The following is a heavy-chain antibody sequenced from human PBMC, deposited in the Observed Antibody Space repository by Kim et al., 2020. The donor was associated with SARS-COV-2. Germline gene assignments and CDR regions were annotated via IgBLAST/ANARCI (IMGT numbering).Heavy chain of an antibody. J-gene: IGHJ4*02. CDR3: AKDRWGTPATPEY. V-gene: IGHV3-23*01. CDR1: GFTFSSYA. D-gene: IGHD7-27*01. Sequence: GGSLRLSCAASGFTFSSYAMSWVRQAPGKGLEWVSTISGSGSDTYYADSVKGRFTISRDNAKNTVYLQMNSLRAEDTAVYYCAKDRWGTPATPEYWGQGTLVTVSS. CDR2: ISGSGSDT.